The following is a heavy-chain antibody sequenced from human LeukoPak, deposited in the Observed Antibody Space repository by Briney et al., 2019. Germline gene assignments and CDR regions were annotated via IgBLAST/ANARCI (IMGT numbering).Heavy chain of an antibody. Sequence: GRSLRLSCTASGFTFSTYGMHWVRQAPGKGLEWVAVISYDGSNKYYADSVKGRFTISRDNSKNTLYLQMNSLRAEDTAVYYCASVRVWFGDPDYWGQGTLVTVSS. V-gene: IGHV3-30*03. CDR2: ISYDGSNK. CDR1: GFTFSTYG. CDR3: ASVRVWFGDPDY. J-gene: IGHJ4*02. D-gene: IGHD3-10*01.